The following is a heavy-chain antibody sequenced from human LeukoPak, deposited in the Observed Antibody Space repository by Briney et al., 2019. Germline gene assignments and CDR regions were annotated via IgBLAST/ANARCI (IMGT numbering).Heavy chain of an antibody. D-gene: IGHD7-27*01. CDR3: ARQGNNWGYAY. J-gene: IGHJ4*02. Sequence: SETLSLTCTVSGGSISSSSYYWGWIRQPPGKGLEWIGSIYYSGSTYYNPSLKSRVTISVDTSKNQFSLKLSSVTAADTAVYYCARQGNNWGYAYWGQGTLVTVSS. CDR1: GGSISSSSYY. V-gene: IGHV4-39*01. CDR2: IYYSGST.